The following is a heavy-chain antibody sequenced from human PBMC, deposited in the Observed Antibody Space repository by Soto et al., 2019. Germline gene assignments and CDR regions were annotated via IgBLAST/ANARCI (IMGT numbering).Heavy chain of an antibody. CDR1: GGSISSYY. CDR3: ARQGGDVLRYFDFDY. Sequence: SETLSLTCTVSGGSISSYYWSWIRQPPGKGLEWIGYIYYSGSTNYNPSLKSRVTISVDTSKNQFSLKLSSVTAADTAVYYCARQGGDVLRYFDFDYWGQGTLVTVSS. J-gene: IGHJ4*02. CDR2: IYYSGST. D-gene: IGHD3-9*01. V-gene: IGHV4-59*08.